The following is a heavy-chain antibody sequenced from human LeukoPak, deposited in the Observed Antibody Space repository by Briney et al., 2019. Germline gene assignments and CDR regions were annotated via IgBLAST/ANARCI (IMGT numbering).Heavy chain of an antibody. CDR1: GFTFDDYA. CDR2: ISWNSGSI. D-gene: IGHD6-19*01. J-gene: IGHJ4*02. Sequence: GRSLRLSCAASGFTFDDYAMHWVRQAPGKGLEWVSGISWNSGSIGYADSVKGRFTISRDNAKNSLYLQMNSLRAEDTALYYCAKDALRDTSGWFHYYFDYWGQGTLVTVSS. V-gene: IGHV3-9*01. CDR3: AKDALRDTSGWFHYYFDY.